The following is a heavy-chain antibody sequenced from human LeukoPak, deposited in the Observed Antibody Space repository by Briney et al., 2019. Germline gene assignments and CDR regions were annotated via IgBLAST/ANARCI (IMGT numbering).Heavy chain of an antibody. CDR2: ISDSGNT. J-gene: IGHJ4*02. CDR3: AKDGQQDTGYFDY. Sequence: GGSLRLSCAASGFTLSSYAMSWVRQAPGKGLEWVSAISDSGNTYHADSVKGRFTISRDSSKNTLFLQMNSLRAEDTAVYYCAKDGQQDTGYFDYWGQGTLVTVSS. D-gene: IGHD5-18*01. V-gene: IGHV3-23*01. CDR1: GFTLSSYA.